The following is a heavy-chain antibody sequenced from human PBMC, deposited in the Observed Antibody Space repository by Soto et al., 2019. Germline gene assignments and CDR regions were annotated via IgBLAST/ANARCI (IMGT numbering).Heavy chain of an antibody. V-gene: IGHV4-34*01. CDR2: INHSGST. J-gene: IGHJ4*02. Sequence: SETLSLTCAVYGGSFSGYYWSWIRQPPGKGLEWIGEINHSGSTNYNPSLKSRVTISVDTSKNQFSLKLSSVTAADTAVYYCARAPLSGYRDYFDYWGQGTLVTVSS. D-gene: IGHD3-3*01. CDR3: ARAPLSGYRDYFDY. CDR1: GGSFSGYY.